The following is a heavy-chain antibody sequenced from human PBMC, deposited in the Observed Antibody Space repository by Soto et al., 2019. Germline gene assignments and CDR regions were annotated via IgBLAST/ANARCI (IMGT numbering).Heavy chain of an antibody. V-gene: IGHV1-24*01. CDR1: GYTLTELS. D-gene: IGHD2-2*01. CDR3: ATVGVGCSSTSCYSRDY. Sequence: ASVKVSCKVSGYTLTELSMHWVRQAPGKGLEWMGGFDPEDGETIYAQKFQGRVTMTEDTSTDTAYMELSSLRSEDKAVYYCATVGVGCSSTSCYSRDYWGQGTLVTVSS. J-gene: IGHJ4*02. CDR2: FDPEDGET.